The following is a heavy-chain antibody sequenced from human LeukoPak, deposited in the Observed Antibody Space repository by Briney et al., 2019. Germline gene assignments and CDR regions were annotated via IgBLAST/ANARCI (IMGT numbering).Heavy chain of an antibody. V-gene: IGHV1-2*06. J-gene: IGHJ2*01. CDR1: GYTLSGEY. CDR2: NNPKSGGT. Sequence: ASVKVSCKASGYTLSGEYMHWVRQAPGQGLEWMGRNNPKSGGTNYARKFQGRVTMTSDTSISTLYMEVSRLKSDDTAVYYCVRGLPGGFDLWGRGTQVTVSS. CDR3: VRGLPGGFDL.